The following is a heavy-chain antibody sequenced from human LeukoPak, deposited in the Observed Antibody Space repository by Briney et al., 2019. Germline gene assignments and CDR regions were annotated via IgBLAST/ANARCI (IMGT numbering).Heavy chain of an antibody. Sequence: GGSLRLSCAASGFTFSSYAMHWVRQAPGKGLEWVAVISYDGSNKYYADSVKGRFTISRDNSKNTLYLQMNSLRAEDTAVYYCARSIVVVTASFDYWGQGTLVTVSS. CDR1: GFTFSSYA. CDR2: ISYDGSNK. CDR3: ARSIVVVTASFDY. V-gene: IGHV3-30-3*01. D-gene: IGHD2-21*02. J-gene: IGHJ4*02.